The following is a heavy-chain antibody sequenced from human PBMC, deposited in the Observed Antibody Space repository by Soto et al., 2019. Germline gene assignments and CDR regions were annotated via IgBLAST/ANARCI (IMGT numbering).Heavy chain of an antibody. CDR1: GFTFSGSA. CDR3: LPGITVPGPDY. D-gene: IGHD6-19*01. V-gene: IGHV3-73*01. CDR2: IRSKANNYAT. J-gene: IGHJ4*02. Sequence: PGVSLRLSCAASGFTFSGSAIHWVRQASGKGLEWVGRIRSKANNYATAYSASVKGRFTISRDDSENTAYLQMNSLKTEDTAVYYCLPGITVPGPDYWGQGTLVTVSS.